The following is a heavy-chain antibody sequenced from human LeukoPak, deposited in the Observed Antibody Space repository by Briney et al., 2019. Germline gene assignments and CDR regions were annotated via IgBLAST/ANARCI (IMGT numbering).Heavy chain of an antibody. D-gene: IGHD6-13*01. CDR2: ISTSGSTI. J-gene: IGHJ5*02. V-gene: IGHV3-48*03. CDR1: GFNFSSYE. CDR3: GRGVYSSSWYLDP. Sequence: TGGSLRLSCAASGFNFSSYEMIWVRQAPGKGLEWVSYISTSGSTIYYGDSVEGRFTISRDNAMNSLYLQMNSLRAEDTAVYYCGRGVYSSSWYLDPWGQGTLVTVSS.